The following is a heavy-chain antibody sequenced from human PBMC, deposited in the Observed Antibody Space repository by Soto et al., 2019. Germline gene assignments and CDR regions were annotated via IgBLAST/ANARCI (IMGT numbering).Heavy chain of an antibody. J-gene: IGHJ3*02. CDR2: TIPILGIA. Sequence: GASVKVSCKASGGTSSSYTISWVRQAPGQGLEWMGRTIPILGIANYAQKFQGRVTITADKSTSTAYMELSSLRSEDTAVYYCARGAYCSGGSCYVGNDAFDIWGQGTMVTVSS. CDR3: ARGAYCSGGSCYVGNDAFDI. CDR1: GGTSSSYT. V-gene: IGHV1-69*02. D-gene: IGHD2-15*01.